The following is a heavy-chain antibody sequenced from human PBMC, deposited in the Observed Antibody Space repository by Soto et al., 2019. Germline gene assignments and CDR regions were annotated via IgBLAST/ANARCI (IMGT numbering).Heavy chain of an antibody. V-gene: IGHV3-48*01. CDR1: GFTFSSYS. CDR2: ISSSSSTI. CDR3: ASHPVLRASYYYGMDV. Sequence: PGGSLRLSCAASGFTFSSYSMNWVRQAPGKGLEWVSYISSSSSTIYYADSVKGRFTISRDNAKNSLYLQMNSLRAEDTAVYYCASHPVLRASYYYGMDVWGQGTTVTVSS. J-gene: IGHJ6*02. D-gene: IGHD3-10*01.